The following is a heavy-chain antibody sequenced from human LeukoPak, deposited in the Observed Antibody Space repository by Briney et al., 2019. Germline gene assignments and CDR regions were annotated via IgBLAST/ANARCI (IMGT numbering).Heavy chain of an antibody. CDR3: ARAPSDRYSGSYRTLDY. J-gene: IGHJ4*02. D-gene: IGHD1-26*01. V-gene: IGHV3-23*01. CDR1: GFTFSSYA. CDR2: ISGSGGST. Sequence: GGSLRLSCAASGFTFSSYAMSWVRQAPGKGLEWVSAISGSGGSTYYADSVKGRFTISRDNSENTLYLQMNSLRAEDTAVYYCARAPSDRYSGSYRTLDYWGQGTLVTVSS.